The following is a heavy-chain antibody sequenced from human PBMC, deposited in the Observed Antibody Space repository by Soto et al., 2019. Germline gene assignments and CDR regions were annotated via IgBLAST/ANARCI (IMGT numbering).Heavy chain of an antibody. J-gene: IGHJ4*02. CDR2: ISAYNGNT. V-gene: IGHV1-18*04. D-gene: IGHD3-22*01. CDR3: ARGGYYYDSSGYPFDY. Sequence: ASVKVSCKASGYTFTSYGISWVRQAPGQGLEWIGWISAYNGNTNYAQKLQGRVTMTTDTSTSTAYMELRSLRSDDTAVYYCARGGYYYDSSGYPFDYWGQGTLVTVSA. CDR1: GYTFTSYG.